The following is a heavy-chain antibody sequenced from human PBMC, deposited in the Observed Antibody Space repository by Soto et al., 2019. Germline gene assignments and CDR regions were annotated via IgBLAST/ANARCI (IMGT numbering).Heavy chain of an antibody. CDR2: IYYSGST. CDR3: AIGYPNCSGGSCYMNYFQH. J-gene: IGHJ1*01. D-gene: IGHD2-15*01. V-gene: IGHV4-59*01. CDR1: GGSISSYY. Sequence: QVQLQESGPGLVKPSETLSLTCTVSGGSISSYYWSWIRQPPGKGLEWIGYIYYSGSTNYNPSLKSRVTISVDTSKNQFSLQLSSVTAADTAVYYCAIGYPNCSGGSCYMNYFQHWGQGTLVTVSS.